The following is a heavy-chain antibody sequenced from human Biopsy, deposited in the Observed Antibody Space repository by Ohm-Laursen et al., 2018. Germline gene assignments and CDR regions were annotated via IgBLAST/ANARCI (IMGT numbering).Heavy chain of an antibody. CDR3: ARDSSRRAREGGMDV. CDR2: ISETSSHI. Sequence: SLRLSCAASGFSVSSYDMNWVRQGPGKGLEWISYISETSSHIYDADSVRGRFTVARDIAKNSLYLQLNSLRVEDTAVYYCARDSSRRAREGGMDVWGQGTTVTVSS. CDR1: GFSVSSYD. J-gene: IGHJ6*02. V-gene: IGHV3-21*01. D-gene: IGHD6-6*01.